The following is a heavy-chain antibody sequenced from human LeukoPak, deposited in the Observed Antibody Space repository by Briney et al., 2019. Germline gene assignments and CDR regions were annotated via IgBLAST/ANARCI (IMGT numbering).Heavy chain of an antibody. Sequence: PSETLSLTCTVSGGSISSSSYYWGWIRQPPGKGLEWVGSSYHSGSTYYNPSLNSRAIISVDTSNNQFSLKSSPVTAAATAGYFCARDGGVIYYYVHYYMDVWGKGTTVTVSS. CDR3: ARDGGVIYYYVHYYMDV. J-gene: IGHJ6*03. CDR2: SYHSGST. CDR1: GGSISSSSYY. D-gene: IGHD3-16*01. V-gene: IGHV4-39*07.